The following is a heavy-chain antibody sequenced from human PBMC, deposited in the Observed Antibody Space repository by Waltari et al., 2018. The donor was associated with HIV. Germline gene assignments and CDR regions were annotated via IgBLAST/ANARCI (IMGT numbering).Heavy chain of an antibody. D-gene: IGHD2-15*01. V-gene: IGHV3-23*01. J-gene: IGHJ4*02. CDR3: AKELLLFPDCFDS. CDR2: GTKKMET. Sequence: VQLLQSGGRLVQPGGSLTLPCVGAHFTFSNYAMPWVRQAPGQGPVWIPTGTKKMETYYSDSVKGRFIVSRDNSKNTLYLHMNNVTTDDTATYYCAKELLLFPDCFDSWGQGSLVTVFS. CDR1: HFTFSNYA.